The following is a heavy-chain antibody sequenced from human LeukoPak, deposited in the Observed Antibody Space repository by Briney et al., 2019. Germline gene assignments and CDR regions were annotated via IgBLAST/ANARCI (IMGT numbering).Heavy chain of an antibody. CDR3: ARYESSAYGIDV. Sequence: SETLSLTCTVSGGSISSSSSYWGWIRQPPGMGLEWIGSIYYSGSTYYNPSLKSRVTLSVDTSKNQFSLKVSSVAAADTAVYYCARYESSAYGIDVWGRGTLVTVSS. J-gene: IGHJ2*01. CDR2: IYYSGST. D-gene: IGHD3-22*01. V-gene: IGHV4-39*01. CDR1: GGSISSSSSY.